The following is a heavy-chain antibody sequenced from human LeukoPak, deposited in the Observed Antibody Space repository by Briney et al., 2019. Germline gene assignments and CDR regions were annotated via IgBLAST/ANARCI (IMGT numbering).Heavy chain of an antibody. CDR3: VSHSDSLTSYSFDY. CDR1: GFTVSSNY. Sequence: GGSLRLSCAASGFTVSSNYMSWIRQAPGRGLERVSIIHSGGDTKYADSVKGRFAISRDNSKNTLSLQMNSLRAEDTAVYYCVSHSDSLTSYSFDYWGQGTLVTVSS. D-gene: IGHD3-9*01. J-gene: IGHJ4*02. V-gene: IGHV3-53*01. CDR2: IHSGGDT.